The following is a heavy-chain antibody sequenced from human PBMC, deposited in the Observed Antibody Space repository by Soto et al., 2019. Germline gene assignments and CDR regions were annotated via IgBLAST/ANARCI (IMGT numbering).Heavy chain of an antibody. CDR1: GYTFTNND. CDR2: MNPGSGDT. J-gene: IGHJ5*02. V-gene: IGHV1-8*01. D-gene: IGHD5-18*01. Sequence: ASVKVSCKASGYTFTNNDVTSVRQATGQGLEWMGWMNPGSGDTGYAQKFQGGVTMTRNISIATAYMELSSLRSEDTAIYYCARMASFGSLNWFDPWGQGTLVTVSS. CDR3: ARMASFGSLNWFDP.